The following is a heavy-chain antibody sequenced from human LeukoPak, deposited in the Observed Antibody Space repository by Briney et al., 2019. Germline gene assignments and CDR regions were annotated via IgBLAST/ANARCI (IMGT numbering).Heavy chain of an antibody. V-gene: IGHV1-69*06. CDR1: GGTFSSYA. Sequence: ASVKVSCTASGGTFSSYAISWVRQAPGQGLEWMGGIIPIFGTANYAQKFQGRVTITADKSTSTAYMELSSLRSEDTAVYYCARDYYGSGSYENWFDPWGQGTLVTVSS. D-gene: IGHD3-10*01. CDR2: IIPIFGTA. J-gene: IGHJ5*02. CDR3: ARDYYGSGSYENWFDP.